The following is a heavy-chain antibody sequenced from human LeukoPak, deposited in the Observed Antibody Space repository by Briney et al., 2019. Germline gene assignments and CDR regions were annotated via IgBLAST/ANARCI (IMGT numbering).Heavy chain of an antibody. J-gene: IGHJ6*03. D-gene: IGHD2-21*01. Sequence: GASAKVSCKASGYTFTSYDINWVRQATGQGLEWMGWMNPNSGNTGYAQKFQGRVTITRNTSISTAYMELSSLRSEDTAVYYCARVNSNYYYMDVWGKGTTVTVSS. CDR1: GYTFTSYD. V-gene: IGHV1-8*03. CDR2: MNPNSGNT. CDR3: ARVNSNYYYMDV.